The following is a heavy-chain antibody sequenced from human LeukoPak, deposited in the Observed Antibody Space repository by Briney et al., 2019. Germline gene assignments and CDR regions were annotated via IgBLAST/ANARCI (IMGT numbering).Heavy chain of an antibody. D-gene: IGHD1-26*01. CDR1: GFTFSSYS. CDR2: ISSSSSYI. CDR3: ARESCGSSTPCAFDI. Sequence: GGSLRLSCAASGFTFSSYSMNWVRQAPGKGLEWVSSISSSSSYIYYADSVKGRFTISRDNAKNSLYLQMNSLRAEDTAVYYCARESCGSSTPCAFDIWGQGTMVTVSS. J-gene: IGHJ3*02. V-gene: IGHV3-21*01.